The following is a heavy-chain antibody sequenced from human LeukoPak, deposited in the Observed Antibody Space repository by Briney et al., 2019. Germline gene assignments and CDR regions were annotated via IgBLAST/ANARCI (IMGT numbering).Heavy chain of an antibody. CDR1: GFSFSGHW. CDR3: ARGPNSNWSGLDF. V-gene: IGHV3-74*01. CDR2: ISPTGSTT. Sequence: GGSLRLSCTASGFSFSGHWMHWARQLPGKGLVWVSRISPTGSTTSYADSVKGRFTVSRDNAKNTLYLQVNNLRAEDTAVYYCARGPNSNWSGLDFWGREPCSPSPQ. J-gene: IGHJ4*02. D-gene: IGHD6-6*01.